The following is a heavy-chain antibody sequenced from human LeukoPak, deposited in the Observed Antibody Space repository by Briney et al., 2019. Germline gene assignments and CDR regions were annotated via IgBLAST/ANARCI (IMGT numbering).Heavy chain of an antibody. CDR2: IYHSGST. CDR1: VYSISSGYY. Sequence: PSETLSLTCAVSVYSISSGYYWGWIRQPPGKGLEWIGSIYHSGSTYYSPSLKSRVTISVDTSKNQFSLKLSSVTAADTAVYYCAGVIITYYFDYWGQGTLVTVSS. J-gene: IGHJ4*02. V-gene: IGHV4-38-2*01. D-gene: IGHD3-10*01. CDR3: AGVIITYYFDY.